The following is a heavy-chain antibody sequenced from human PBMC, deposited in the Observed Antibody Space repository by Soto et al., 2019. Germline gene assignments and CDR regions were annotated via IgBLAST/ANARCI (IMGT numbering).Heavy chain of an antibody. V-gene: IGHV3-23*01. J-gene: IGHJ4*02. CDR1: GFTFSSYA. CDR2: VSIGGST. Sequence: DVQLLGSGGGLVQPAGSLRLSCAASGFTFSSYAMGWVRQGPGKGLEWVAVVSIGGSTHYADSVRGRFTISRDNSKNTLSLQMNSRTAEDTAVYFCAKRRGGGGHFDYWGQGGLVTVSS. D-gene: IGHD2-15*01. CDR3: AKRRGGGGHFDY.